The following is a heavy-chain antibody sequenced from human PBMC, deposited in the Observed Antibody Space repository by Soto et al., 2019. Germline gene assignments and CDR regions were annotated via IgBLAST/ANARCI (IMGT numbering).Heavy chain of an antibody. J-gene: IGHJ6*02. CDR3: GRGPSPRAPAGGTPYYYAMDV. CDR1: GYDCTAYD. CDR2: MNPINGAT. V-gene: IGHV1-8*02. Sequence: ASVKVSCKASGYDCTAYDINWVRQASGQGLEWMGWMNPINGATGSARRFQGRVSVTRNTATATAYLELTSLRSDDSAVYYCGRGPSPRAPAGGTPYYYAMDVWGQGTTVTVSS. D-gene: IGHD6-13*01.